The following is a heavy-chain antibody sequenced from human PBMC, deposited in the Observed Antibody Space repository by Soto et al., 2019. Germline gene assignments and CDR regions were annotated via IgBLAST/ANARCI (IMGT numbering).Heavy chain of an antibody. D-gene: IGHD6-13*01. CDR2: IIPIFGTA. V-gene: IGHV1-69*06. J-gene: IGHJ4*02. CDR3: ARESGEAAAAGSDYYFDY. CDR1: GGTFSSYA. Sequence: ASVKVSCKASGGTFSSYAISWVRQAPGQGLEWMGGIIPIFGTANYAQKFQGRVTITADKSTSTAYMELSSLRSEDTAVYYCARESGEAAAAGSDYYFDYWGQGTLVTV.